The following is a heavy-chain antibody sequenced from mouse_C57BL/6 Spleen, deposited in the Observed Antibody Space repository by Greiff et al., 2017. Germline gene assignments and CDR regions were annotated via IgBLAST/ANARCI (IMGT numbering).Heavy chain of an antibody. Sequence: QVQLQQSGPELVKPGASVKISCKASGYAFSSSWMNWVKQRPGKGLEWIGRIYPGDGDTNYNGKFKGKATLTADKSSSTAYMQLSSLTSEDSAVYFCARVYYYGSSSAWGQGTLVTVSA. J-gene: IGHJ3*01. CDR1: GYAFSSSW. D-gene: IGHD1-1*01. CDR3: ARVYYYGSSSA. CDR2: IYPGDGDT. V-gene: IGHV1-82*01.